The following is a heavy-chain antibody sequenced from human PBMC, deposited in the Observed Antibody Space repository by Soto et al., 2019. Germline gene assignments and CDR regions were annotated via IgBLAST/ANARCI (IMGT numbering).Heavy chain of an antibody. CDR2: IYYSGST. Sequence: SETLSLTCTVSGGSISSSSYYWGWIRQPPGKGLEWIGSIYYSGSTYYNPSLKSRVTISVDTSKNQFSLKLSSVTAADTAVYYCATPGLLWFGEMDYWGQGTLVTVSS. D-gene: IGHD3-10*01. CDR1: GGSISSSSYY. J-gene: IGHJ4*02. CDR3: ATPGLLWFGEMDY. V-gene: IGHV4-39*01.